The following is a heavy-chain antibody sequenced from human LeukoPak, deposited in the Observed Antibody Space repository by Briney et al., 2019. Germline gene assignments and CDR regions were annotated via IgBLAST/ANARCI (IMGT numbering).Heavy chain of an antibody. V-gene: IGHV1-69*13. CDR3: AISATERNYFDY. Sequence: GASVKVSCKASGYTFNNFGISWVRQAPGQGLEWMGGIIPIFGTANYAQKFQGRVTITADESTSTAYMELSSLRSEDTAVYYCAISATERNYFDYWGQGTLVTVSS. CDR2: IIPIFGTA. D-gene: IGHD1-1*01. CDR1: GYTFNNFG. J-gene: IGHJ4*02.